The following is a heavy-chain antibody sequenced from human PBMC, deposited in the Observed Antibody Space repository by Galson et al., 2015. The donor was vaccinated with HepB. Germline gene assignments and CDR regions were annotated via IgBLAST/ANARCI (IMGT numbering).Heavy chain of an antibody. CDR1: GFSLSNARMG. CDR3: ARIGDSGYGLEFWYFDL. V-gene: IGHV2-26*01. J-gene: IGHJ2*01. Sequence: PALVKPTQTLTLTCTVSGFSLSNARMGVSWIRQPPGKALEWLAHIFSNDEKSYSTSLKSRLTISKDTSKSQVVLTMTNMDPVDTATYYCARIGDSGYGLEFWYFDLWGRGTLVTVSS. D-gene: IGHD5-12*01. CDR2: IFSNDEK.